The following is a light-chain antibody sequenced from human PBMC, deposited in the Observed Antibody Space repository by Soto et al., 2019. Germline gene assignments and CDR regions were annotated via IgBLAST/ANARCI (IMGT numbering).Light chain of an antibody. CDR2: DAS. V-gene: IGKV3-11*01. CDR3: QQYHNWPPIT. CDR1: QSVTNS. Sequence: PGERATLSCRASQSVTNSLAWYQQKPGQAPRLLVYDASNRATGIPTRFSGSGSGTDFTLTISNLEPEDFAVYFCQQYHNWPPITFGQGTRLEIK. J-gene: IGKJ5*01.